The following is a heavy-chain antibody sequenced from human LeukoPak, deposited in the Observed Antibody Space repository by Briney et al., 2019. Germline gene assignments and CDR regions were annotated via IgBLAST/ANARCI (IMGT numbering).Heavy chain of an antibody. Sequence: ASVKVSCKASGYTFTGYYMHWVRQAPGQGLEWMGWINPNSGGTNYAQKFQGRVTMTRDTSISTAYMELSRLRSDDTAVYYCARDLDKNDYDSSDWFDPWGQGTLVTVSS. CDR1: GYTFTGYY. J-gene: IGHJ5*02. CDR3: ARDLDKNDYDSSDWFDP. V-gene: IGHV1-2*02. CDR2: INPNSGGT. D-gene: IGHD3-22*01.